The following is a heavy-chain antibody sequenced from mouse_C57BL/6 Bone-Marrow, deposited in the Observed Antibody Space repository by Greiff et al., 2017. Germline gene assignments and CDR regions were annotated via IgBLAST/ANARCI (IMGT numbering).Heavy chain of an antibody. D-gene: IGHD1-1*01. J-gene: IGHJ2*01. V-gene: IGHV1-53*01. Sequence: QVQLQQPGTELVKPGASVKLSCKASGYTFTSYWMHWVKQRPGQGLEWIGNINPSNGGTNYNEKFKSKATLTVDTSSSTAYMQLSSLTSEDSAVYYCARWAVVAYYFDYWGQGTTLTVSS. CDR1: GYTFTSYW. CDR3: ARWAVVAYYFDY. CDR2: INPSNGGT.